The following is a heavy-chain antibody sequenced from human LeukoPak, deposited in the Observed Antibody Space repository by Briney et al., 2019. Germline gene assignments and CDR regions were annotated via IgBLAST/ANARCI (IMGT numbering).Heavy chain of an antibody. CDR1: GDTLSTYY. J-gene: IGHJ4*02. V-gene: IGHV4-59*12. Sequence: SEALSLTCSLSGDTLSTYYWNWIRQTPGRGLEWIGHISLGNTEYNPSLKSRVTISVDTSKNEFYLRLTSVTAADTALYFCARDKRHSYGKYFDPWSQGTLVSVSS. CDR2: ISLGNT. CDR3: ARDKRHSYGKYFDP. D-gene: IGHD5-18*01.